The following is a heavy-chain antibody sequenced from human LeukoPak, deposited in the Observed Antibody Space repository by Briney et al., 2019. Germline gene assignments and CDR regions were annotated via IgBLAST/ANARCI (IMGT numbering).Heavy chain of an antibody. CDR2: INHSGST. CDR3: ARDHIWGGYLNWFDP. Sequence: SETLSLTRAVYGGSFSGYYWSWIRQPPGKGLEWIGEINHSGSTNYNPSLKSRVTISVDTSKNQFSLKLSSVTAADTAVYYCARDHIWGGYLNWFDPWGQGTLVPVSS. CDR1: GGSFSGYY. J-gene: IGHJ5*02. D-gene: IGHD2-15*01. V-gene: IGHV4-34*01.